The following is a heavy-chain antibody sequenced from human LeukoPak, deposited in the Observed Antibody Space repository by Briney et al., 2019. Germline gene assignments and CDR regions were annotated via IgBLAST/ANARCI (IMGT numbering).Heavy chain of an antibody. J-gene: IGHJ4*02. V-gene: IGHV4-4*07. CDR2: IYASGST. D-gene: IGHD3-10*01. Sequence: PSETLSLTCTVSGGSISNYYWSWIRQPAGTGPEWIGRIYASGSTNYNPSLKSRVTMSVDTSNNQFSLNLSSVTAADTAVYYCARTSARGAQFDYWGQGTLVTVSS. CDR3: ARTSARGAQFDY. CDR1: GGSISNYY.